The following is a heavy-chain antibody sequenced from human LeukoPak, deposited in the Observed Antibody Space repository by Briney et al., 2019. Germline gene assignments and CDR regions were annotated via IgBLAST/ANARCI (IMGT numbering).Heavy chain of an antibody. CDR2: MNPNSGNT. CDR3: ARDKGYCSGGSCYSYFDY. V-gene: IGHV1-8*01. CDR1: GYTFTSYD. D-gene: IGHD2-15*01. Sequence: ASVKVSCKASGYTFTSYDINWVRQATGQGLEWMGWMNPNSGNTGYAQKFQGRVTMTRDTSTSTVYMELSSLRSEDTAVYYCARDKGYCSGGSCYSYFDYWGQGTLVTVSS. J-gene: IGHJ4*02.